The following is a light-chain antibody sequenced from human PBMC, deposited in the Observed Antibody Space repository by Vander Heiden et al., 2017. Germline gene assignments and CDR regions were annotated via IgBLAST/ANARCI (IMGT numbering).Light chain of an antibody. CDR1: QSVSSSC. CDR2: GAS. CDR3: QQYGSSSLT. Sequence: EIVLTQSPGTPSWSPGERATLSCRASQSVSSSCLAWYQQKPGQAPRLLTYGASSRATGIPDRFSGSGSGTDFTLTISRLEPEDFAVYYCQQYGSSSLTFGGGTKVEIK. J-gene: IGKJ4*01. V-gene: IGKV3-20*01.